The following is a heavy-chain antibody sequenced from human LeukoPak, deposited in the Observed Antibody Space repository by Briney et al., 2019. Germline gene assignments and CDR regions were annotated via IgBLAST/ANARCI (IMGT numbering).Heavy chain of an antibody. CDR1: GFTFSSYW. CDR2: IKSDGST. J-gene: IGHJ1*01. V-gene: IGHV3-74*01. Sequence: GGSLRLSCAASGFTFSSYWMHWVRRAPGKGLVWVSRIKSDGSTNYADSVKGRFTISRDNAKNTVSLQMNSLRTEDTGVYYCARAPSEIGGYYPEYFRHWGQGTLVTVSS. D-gene: IGHD3-22*01. CDR3: ARAPSEIGGYYPEYFRH.